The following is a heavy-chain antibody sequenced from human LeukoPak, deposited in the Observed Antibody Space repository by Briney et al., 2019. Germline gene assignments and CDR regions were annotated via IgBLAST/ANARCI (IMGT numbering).Heavy chain of an antibody. CDR1: GYTFTNYG. CDR3: ARGSTHRYYYDSSGYSRGAFDY. D-gene: IGHD3-22*01. Sequence: ASVKVSCKASGYTFTNYGISWVRQAPGQGRELRGWISGYNGHTNYAQKFQGRVTMTTDTSPNMVYMELRTLRSDDTAVYYCARGSTHRYYYDSSGYSRGAFDYWGQGTLVTVSS. V-gene: IGHV1-18*01. CDR2: ISGYNGHT. J-gene: IGHJ4*02.